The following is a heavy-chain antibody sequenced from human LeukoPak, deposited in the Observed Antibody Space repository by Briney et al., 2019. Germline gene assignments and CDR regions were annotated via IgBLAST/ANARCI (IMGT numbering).Heavy chain of an antibody. CDR3: ASLPTIFGVVIIQDY. CDR1: GGSISSTSYY. Sequence: SETLSLTCTVSGGSISSTSYYWGWIRQPPGKGLEWIGSIYYSGSTSYNPSLKSRVTISVDTSKNQFSLKLSSVTAADTAVYYCASLPTIFGVVIIQDYWGQGTLVTVSS. D-gene: IGHD3-3*01. CDR2: IYYSGST. J-gene: IGHJ4*02. V-gene: IGHV4-39*01.